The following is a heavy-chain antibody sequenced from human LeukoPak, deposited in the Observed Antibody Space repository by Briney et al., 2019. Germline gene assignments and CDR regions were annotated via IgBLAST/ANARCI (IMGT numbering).Heavy chain of an antibody. CDR3: ASSITSPDAFDI. J-gene: IGHJ3*02. D-gene: IGHD3-10*01. CDR2: IYHSEIT. Sequence: SETLSLTCAVSGGSISSSNWWSWVRQPPGKGLEWIGEIYHSEITNYNPSLESRVTISVDRSKNQFSLKLSSVTAADTAVYYCASSITSPDAFDIWGQGTMVTVSS. CDR1: GGSISSSNW. V-gene: IGHV4-4*02.